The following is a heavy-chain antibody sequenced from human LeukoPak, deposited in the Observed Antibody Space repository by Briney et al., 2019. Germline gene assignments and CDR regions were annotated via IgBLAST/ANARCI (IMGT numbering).Heavy chain of an antibody. D-gene: IGHD1-26*01. CDR3: AYSGSYGHLGY. CDR2: IYHSGST. J-gene: IGHJ4*02. Sequence: SETLSLTCAVSGGSISSGGYSWSWIRQPPGKGLEWIGYIYHSGSTYYNPSLKSRVTISVDRPKNQFSLKLSSVTAADTALYYCAYSGSYGHLGYWGQGIPVTVSS. CDR1: GGSISSGGYS. V-gene: IGHV4-30-2*01.